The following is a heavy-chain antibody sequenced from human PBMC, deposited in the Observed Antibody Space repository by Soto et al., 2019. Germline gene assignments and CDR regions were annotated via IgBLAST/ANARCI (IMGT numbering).Heavy chain of an antibody. J-gene: IGHJ4*02. CDR2: IYYSGST. D-gene: IGHD4-17*01. CDR3: ARRPATVTSYYFDY. V-gene: IGHV4-39*01. Sequence: SETLSLTCTVSGGSISSSSYYWGWIRQPPGKGLEWIGSIYYSGSTYYNPSLKSRVTISVDTSKNQFSLKLSSVTAADTAVYYCARRPATVTSYYFDYWGQGTLVTVSS. CDR1: GGSISSSSYY.